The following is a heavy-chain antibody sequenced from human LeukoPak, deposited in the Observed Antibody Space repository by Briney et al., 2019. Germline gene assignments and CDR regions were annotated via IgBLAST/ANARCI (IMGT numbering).Heavy chain of an antibody. V-gene: IGHV4-59*01. Sequence: PSETLSLTCTVSGRSISSYYWSWIRQPPGKGLEWIGYLYYSGSTNYNPSLKSRVTISVDTSKNQFSLKLSSVTAADPAVYYCARVSVYCSSTSCYAHDYYWYFDLWGRGTLVTVSS. CDR3: ARVSVYCSSTSCYAHDYYWYFDL. D-gene: IGHD2-2*01. J-gene: IGHJ2*01. CDR1: GRSISSYY. CDR2: LYYSGST.